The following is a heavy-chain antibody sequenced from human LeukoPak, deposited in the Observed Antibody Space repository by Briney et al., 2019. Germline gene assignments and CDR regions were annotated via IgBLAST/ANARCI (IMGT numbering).Heavy chain of an antibody. CDR1: GFTFSSYS. J-gene: IGHJ6*02. V-gene: IGHV3-48*01. CDR2: ISSSSSTI. Sequence: GGSLRLSCAASGFTFSSYSMNWVRQAPGKGLEWVSYISSSSSTIYYADPVKGRFTISRDNAKNSLYLQMNSLRAEDTAVYYCARDRAQVITQWLVPSTRDYGMDVWGQGTTVTVSS. CDR3: ARDRAQVITQWLVPSTRDYGMDV. D-gene: IGHD6-19*01.